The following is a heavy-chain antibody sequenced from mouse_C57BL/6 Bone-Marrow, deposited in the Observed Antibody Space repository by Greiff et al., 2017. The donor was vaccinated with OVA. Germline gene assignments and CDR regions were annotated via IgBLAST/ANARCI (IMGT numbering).Heavy chain of an antibody. CDR2: IRNKANGYTT. Sequence: EVKLVESGGGLVQPGGSLSLSCAASGFTFTDYYMSWVRQPPGKALEWLGFIRNKANGYTTEYSASVKGRFTISRDNSQSILYLQMNALRAEDSATYYCASSGYFDVWGTGTTVTVSS. D-gene: IGHD3-2*02. CDR3: ASSGYFDV. CDR1: GFTFTDYY. J-gene: IGHJ1*03. V-gene: IGHV7-3*01.